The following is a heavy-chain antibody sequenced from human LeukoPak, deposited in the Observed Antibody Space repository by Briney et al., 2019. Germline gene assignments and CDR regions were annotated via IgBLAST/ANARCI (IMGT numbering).Heavy chain of an antibody. CDR1: GGTFSSYA. CDR2: IIPIFGTA. Sequence: SVKVSCKASGGTFSSYAISWVRQAPGQGLEWMGGIIPIFGTANYAQKFQGRVTMTRDMSTSTVYMELRSLRSADTAVYYCARGNDGWPHYYYYFMDVWGKGTTVTVSS. V-gene: IGHV1-69*05. J-gene: IGHJ6*03. CDR3: ARGNDGWPHYYYYFMDV. D-gene: IGHD1-1*01.